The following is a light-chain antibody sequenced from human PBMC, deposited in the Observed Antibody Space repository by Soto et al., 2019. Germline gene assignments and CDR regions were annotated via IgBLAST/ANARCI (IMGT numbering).Light chain of an antibody. J-gene: IGKJ1*01. CDR2: YAS. CDR3: EQRNNCPS. CDR1: QSVGIY. Sequence: EIVVTQSPATLSLSPGERATLSCRASQSVGIYLAWYQHKPGQAPRLLLYYASKRATGIPARFSGSGSGTDCTPTVGSLGLEYVSVYYCEQRNNCPSFGKGPNVEIK. V-gene: IGKV3-11*01.